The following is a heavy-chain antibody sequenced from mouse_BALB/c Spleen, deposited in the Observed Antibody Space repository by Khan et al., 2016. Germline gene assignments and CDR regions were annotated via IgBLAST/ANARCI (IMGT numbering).Heavy chain of an antibody. V-gene: IGHV14-3*02. CDR3: ARSTYDYDVGFAY. D-gene: IGHD2-4*01. CDR1: GFNIKDTY. CDR2: IDPANGNT. Sequence: VQLQQSGAELVKPGASVKLSCTASGFNIKDTYMHWVKQRPEQGLEWIGRIDPANGNTKYDPTFQGKATITADKSSNTAYLQLSSLTSEATAVSYCARSTYDYDVGFAYWGQGTLVTVSA. J-gene: IGHJ3*01.